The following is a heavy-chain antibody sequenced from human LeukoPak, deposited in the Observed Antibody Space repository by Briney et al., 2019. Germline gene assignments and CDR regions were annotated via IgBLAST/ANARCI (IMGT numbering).Heavy chain of an antibody. CDR1: GYTFTGYY. D-gene: IGHD3-22*01. Sequence: ASVKVSCKASGYTFTGYYMHWVRQAPGQGLEWMGWINPNSGGTNYAQRFQGRVTMTRDTSISTAYMELSRLRSDDTAVYYCARGRYYYDSSGYEVFDYWGQGTLVTVSS. V-gene: IGHV1-2*02. J-gene: IGHJ4*02. CDR2: INPNSGGT. CDR3: ARGRYYYDSSGYEVFDY.